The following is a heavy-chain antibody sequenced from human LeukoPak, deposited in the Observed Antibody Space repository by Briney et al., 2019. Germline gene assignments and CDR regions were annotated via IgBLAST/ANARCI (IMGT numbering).Heavy chain of an antibody. CDR1: GGTFSSYA. J-gene: IGHJ6*02. D-gene: IGHD4-17*01. Sequence: GASVKVSCKASGGTFSSYAISWVRQAPGQGLEWMGGIIPIFGTANYAQKFQGRVTITADESTSTAYMELSSLRSEDTAVYYCASPRHNYYGDYKHGMDVWGQGTTVTVSS. CDR3: ASPRHNYYGDYKHGMDV. CDR2: IIPIFGTA. V-gene: IGHV1-69*13.